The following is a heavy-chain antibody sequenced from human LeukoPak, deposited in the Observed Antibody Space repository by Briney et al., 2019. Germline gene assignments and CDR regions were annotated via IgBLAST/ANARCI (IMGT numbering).Heavy chain of an antibody. D-gene: IGHD3-10*01. CDR3: AKGLGTDYYGSGSYEDAFDI. V-gene: IGHV3-21*01. CDR1: GFTFSSYS. Sequence: GGSLRLSCAASGFTFSSYSMNWVRQAPGKGLEWVSSISSSSSYIYYADSVKGRFTISRDNAKNSLYLQMNSLRAEDTAVYYCAKGLGTDYYGSGSYEDAFDIWGQGTMVTVSS. J-gene: IGHJ3*02. CDR2: ISSSSSYI.